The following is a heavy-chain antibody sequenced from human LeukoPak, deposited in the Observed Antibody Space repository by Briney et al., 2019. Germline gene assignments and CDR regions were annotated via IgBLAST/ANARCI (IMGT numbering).Heavy chain of an antibody. CDR3: ARGVLWFGESQYYYYYGMDV. Sequence: PSEILSLTCTVSGGSISSYYWSWIRQPPGKGLEWIGYIYYSGSTNYNPSLKSRVTISVDTSKNQFSLKLSSVTAADTAVYYCARGVLWFGESQYYYYYGMDVWGQGTTVTVSS. J-gene: IGHJ6*02. CDR1: GGSISSYY. V-gene: IGHV4-59*01. CDR2: IYYSGST. D-gene: IGHD3-10*01.